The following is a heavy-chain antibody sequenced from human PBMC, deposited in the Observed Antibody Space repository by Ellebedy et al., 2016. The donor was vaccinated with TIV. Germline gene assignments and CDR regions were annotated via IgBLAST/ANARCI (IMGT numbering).Heavy chain of an antibody. J-gene: IGHJ6*02. V-gene: IGHV3-7*01. Sequence: PGGSLRLSCAASGITISNYWMTWVRQAPGKGLEWVANIKKDGSEEYYVDSVKGRFTISRDNAKSSLYLQMDSLGVEDTAVYYCASGLEVWGQGTTVTVAS. CDR3: ASGLEV. CDR1: GITISNYW. CDR2: IKKDGSEE.